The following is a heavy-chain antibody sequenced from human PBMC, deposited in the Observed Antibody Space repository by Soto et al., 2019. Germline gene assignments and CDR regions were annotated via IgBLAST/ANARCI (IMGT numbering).Heavy chain of an antibody. J-gene: IGHJ4*02. D-gene: IGHD3-3*01. CDR2: IYYSGST. CDR1: GGSISSYY. Sequence: PSETLSLTCTVSGGSISSYYWSWIRQPPGKGLEWIGYIYYSGSTNYNPSLKSRVTISVDTSKNQFSLKLSSVTAADTAVYYCARAGFLEWSRFDYWGQGTPVTVSS. CDR3: ARAGFLEWSRFDY. V-gene: IGHV4-59*01.